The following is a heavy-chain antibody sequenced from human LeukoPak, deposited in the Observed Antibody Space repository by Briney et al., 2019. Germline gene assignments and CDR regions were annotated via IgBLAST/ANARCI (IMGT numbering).Heavy chain of an antibody. V-gene: IGHV4-39*01. Sequence: PSETLSLTCTISGDSISSSSYYWGWIRQPPGKGLEWIGDIYYRGSTYYNPSLKSRVSISIDTSNNQFSLTLNSVTAADTALHFCARRRYYDSTGYLDWGQGTLVTVSS. CDR1: GDSISSSSYY. CDR3: ARRRYYDSTGYLD. J-gene: IGHJ1*01. CDR2: IYYRGST. D-gene: IGHD3-22*01.